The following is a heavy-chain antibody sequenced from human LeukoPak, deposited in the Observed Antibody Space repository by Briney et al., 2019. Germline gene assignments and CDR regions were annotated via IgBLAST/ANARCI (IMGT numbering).Heavy chain of an antibody. CDR3: AGYTDY. J-gene: IGHJ4*02. V-gene: IGHV3-48*03. CDR1: GFIFSSYA. Sequence: GGSLRLSCAASGFIFSSYAMNWVRQAPGKGLEWVSYISSSGDIIYYSDSVKGRFTISRDDAKNSLYLEMNSLRVEDTAVHYCAGYTDYWGQGILVTVSS. D-gene: IGHD3-16*02. CDR2: ISSSGDII.